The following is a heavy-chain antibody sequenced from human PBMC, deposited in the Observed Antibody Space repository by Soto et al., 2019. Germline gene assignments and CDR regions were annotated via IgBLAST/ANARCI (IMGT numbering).Heavy chain of an antibody. D-gene: IGHD3-3*01. Sequence: GGSLRLSCAASGFTFSSYAMSWVRQAPGKGLEWVSAISGSGGSTYYADSVKGRFTISRDNSKNTLYLQMNSLRAEDTAVYYCSKQTSRYDFWSGYLYYFDYWGQGTLVTVSS. V-gene: IGHV3-23*01. CDR1: GFTFSSYA. CDR3: SKQTSRYDFWSGYLYYFDY. CDR2: ISGSGGST. J-gene: IGHJ4*02.